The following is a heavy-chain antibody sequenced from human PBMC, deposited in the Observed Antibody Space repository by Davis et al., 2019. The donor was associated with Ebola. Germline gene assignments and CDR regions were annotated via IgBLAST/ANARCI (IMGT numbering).Heavy chain of an antibody. CDR1: GFTFSSYN. J-gene: IGHJ6*02. Sequence: PGGSLRLSCAASGFTFSSYNMNWVRQAPEKGLEWVSSISSSSYYIYYADSVKGRLTISRDNAKNSLYLQMNSLRAEDTAVYYCGRSNVWGQGTAVTVSS. V-gene: IGHV3-21*01. CDR2: ISSSSYYI. CDR3: GRSNV.